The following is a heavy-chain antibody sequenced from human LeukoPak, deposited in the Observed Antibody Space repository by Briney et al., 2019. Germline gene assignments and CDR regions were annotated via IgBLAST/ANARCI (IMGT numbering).Heavy chain of an antibody. D-gene: IGHD4-23*01. V-gene: IGHV4-30-2*01. CDR1: GGSSSSVGYS. J-gene: IGHJ4*02. CDR3: ARGDGGNSYYFDY. CDR2: IYHSGST. Sequence: SDTLSLTCAVSGGSSSSVGYSWSWIRQPPGKGQEWIGYIYHSGSTYYNPSLKSRVTISVDRSKNQFSLKLSSVTAADTAVYYCARGDGGNSYYFDYWGQGALVTVSS.